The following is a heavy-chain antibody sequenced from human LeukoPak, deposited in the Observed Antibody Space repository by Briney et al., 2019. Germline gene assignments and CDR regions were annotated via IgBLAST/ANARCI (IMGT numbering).Heavy chain of an antibody. J-gene: IGHJ6*03. CDR1: GGSISSGSYY. CDR2: IYYSGST. CDR3: ARTRPLSYYYYYYMDV. Sequence: SETLSLTCTVSGGSISSGSYYWSWIRQPAGKGLEWIGSIYYSGSTYYNPSLKSRVTISVDTSKSQFSLKLSSVTAADTAVYYCARTRPLSYYYYYYMDVWGKGTTVTVSS. V-gene: IGHV4-39*07. D-gene: IGHD2-15*01.